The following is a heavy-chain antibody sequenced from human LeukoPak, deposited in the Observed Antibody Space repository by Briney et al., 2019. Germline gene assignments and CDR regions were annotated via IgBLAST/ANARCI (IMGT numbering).Heavy chain of an antibody. J-gene: IGHJ4*02. CDR3: ARETTPGDY. V-gene: IGHV3-30-3*01. CDR2: ISYDGSNK. D-gene: IGHD2-15*01. CDR1: GFTFSSYA. Sequence: GGSLRLSCAASGFTFSSYAMHWVRQAPGKWLEWVAVISYDGSNKYYADSVKGRFTTSRDNAKNSLYLQMNSLRAEDTAVYYCARETTPGDYWGQGTLVTVSS.